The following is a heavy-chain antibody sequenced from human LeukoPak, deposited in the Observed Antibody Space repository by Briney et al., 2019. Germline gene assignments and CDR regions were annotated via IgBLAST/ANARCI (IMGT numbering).Heavy chain of an antibody. Sequence: ESSKISCKDSGHSFSIYWIGWVRQMPGKGLELMGIIYPGDSDTRYSPSFQGQVTISADKSITTAYLQWSSLKASDTAMYYCARFAPSTSGWADYWGQGTLITVSS. CDR3: ARFAPSTSGWADY. CDR1: GHSFSIYW. CDR2: IYPGDSDT. D-gene: IGHD6-19*01. V-gene: IGHV5-51*01. J-gene: IGHJ4*02.